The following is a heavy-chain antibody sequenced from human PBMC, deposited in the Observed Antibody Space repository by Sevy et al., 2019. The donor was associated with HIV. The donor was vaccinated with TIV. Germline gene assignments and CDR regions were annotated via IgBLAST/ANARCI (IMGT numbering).Heavy chain of an antibody. CDR1: GFTFSSYA. D-gene: IGHD6-6*01. J-gene: IGHJ6*02. V-gene: IGHV3-30*04. CDR3: ARGLAALPGYYYGLDV. Sequence: GESLKISCAASGFTFSSYAMNRVRQAPGKGLEWVALISYDGNNKYYADSVKGRFTISRDNSKNTLYLQMNSLRGEDTAFYYCARGLAALPGYYYGLDVWGQGTTVTVSS. CDR2: ISYDGNNK.